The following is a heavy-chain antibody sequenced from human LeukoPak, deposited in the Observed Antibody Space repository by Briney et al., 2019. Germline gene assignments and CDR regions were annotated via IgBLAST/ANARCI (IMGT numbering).Heavy chain of an antibody. CDR2: ISYDGSNK. CDR3: ARGGYCSSTSCPTRGHEDY. V-gene: IGHV3-30-3*01. J-gene: IGHJ4*02. CDR1: GFTFSSYA. Sequence: GGSLRLSCAASGFTFSSYAMSWVRQAPGKGLEWVAVISYDGSNKYYADSVKGRFTISRDNSKNTLYLQMNSLRAEDTAVYYCARGGYCSSTSCPTRGHEDYWGQGTLVTVSS. D-gene: IGHD2-2*01.